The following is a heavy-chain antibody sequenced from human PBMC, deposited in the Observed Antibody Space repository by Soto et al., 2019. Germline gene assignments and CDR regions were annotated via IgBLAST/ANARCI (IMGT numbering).Heavy chain of an antibody. Sequence: EVQLVESGGGLVQPGGSLRLSCAASGFTFSSYWMHWVRQAPGKGLVWVSRINADGSSTSYADSVKGRFTTSRDNAKNTLYLYMSSLRAEDTAMYFCAREFGDYVGEEYFQHWGQGTLVTVSS. D-gene: IGHD4-17*01. V-gene: IGHV3-74*01. CDR3: AREFGDYVGEEYFQH. CDR2: INADGSST. CDR1: GFTFSSYW. J-gene: IGHJ1*01.